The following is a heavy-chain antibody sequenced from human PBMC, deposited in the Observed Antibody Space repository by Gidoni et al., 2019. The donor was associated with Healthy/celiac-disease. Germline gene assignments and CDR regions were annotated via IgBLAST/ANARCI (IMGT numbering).Heavy chain of an antibody. CDR2: IYYSGST. J-gene: IGHJ6*02. CDR1: GGSISSSSYY. Sequence: QLQLQESGPGLVKPSETLSLTCTVSGGSISSSSYYWGWIRQPPGKGLGWIGSIYYSGSTSYNPSLKSRVTISVDTSKNQFSLKLSSVTAADTAVYYCARQTYYYYYYGMDVWGQGTTVTVSS. V-gene: IGHV4-39*01. CDR3: ARQTYYYYYYGMDV.